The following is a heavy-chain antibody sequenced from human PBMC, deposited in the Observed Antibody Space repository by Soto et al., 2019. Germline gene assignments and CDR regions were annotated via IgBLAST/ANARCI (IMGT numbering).Heavy chain of an antibody. Sequence: SETLSLTCAVYGGSFSGYYWSWIRQPPGKGLEWIGEINHSGSTNYNPSLKSRVTISVDTSKNQFSLKLKSVTAADTALYFCARQRTSVVTQAYFDVWGPGSLVTVSS. D-gene: IGHD2-21*02. CDR1: GGSFSGYY. CDR3: ARQRTSVVTQAYFDV. J-gene: IGHJ4*02. V-gene: IGHV4-34*01. CDR2: INHSGST.